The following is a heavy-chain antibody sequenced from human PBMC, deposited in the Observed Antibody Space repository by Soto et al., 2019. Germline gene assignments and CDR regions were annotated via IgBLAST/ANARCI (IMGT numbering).Heavy chain of an antibody. Sequence: QVQLQQWGAGLLKPSETLSLTCAVYGGSFSGYYWSWIRQPPGKGLEWIGEINHSGSTNYNPSLKSRVTISVDTSKNQFSLNLSSVTAADTAVYYCARRLVREGWFDPWGQGTLVTVSS. J-gene: IGHJ5*02. CDR2: INHSGST. V-gene: IGHV4-34*01. CDR1: GGSFSGYY. D-gene: IGHD2-2*01. CDR3: ARRLVREGWFDP.